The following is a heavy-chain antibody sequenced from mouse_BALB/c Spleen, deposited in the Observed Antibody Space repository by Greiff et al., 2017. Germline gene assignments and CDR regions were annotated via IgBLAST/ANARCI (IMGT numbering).Heavy chain of an antibody. V-gene: IGHV7-3*02. CDR3: AREGTMITTSWFAY. CDR1: GFTFTDYY. D-gene: IGHD2-4*01. Sequence: EVMLVESGGGLVQPGGSLRLSCATSGFTFTDYYMSWVRQPPGKALEWLGFIRNKANGYTTEYSASVKGRFTISRDNSQSILYLQMNTLRAEDSATYYCAREGTMITTSWFAYWGQGTLVTVSA. J-gene: IGHJ3*01. CDR2: IRNKANGYTT.